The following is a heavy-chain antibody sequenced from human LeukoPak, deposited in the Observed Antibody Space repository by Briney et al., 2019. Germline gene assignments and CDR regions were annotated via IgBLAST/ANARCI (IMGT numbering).Heavy chain of an antibody. CDR1: GFTFSKYW. Sequence: GGSLRLSCAASGFTFSKYWMHWVSQVPGKGLVWVSLINGDGSTTNYADFVKGRFTISRDNAKNTLSLQVNSLRAEDTAVYYCATGNYYDSRGYYTFGYWGQGTLVTVSS. D-gene: IGHD3-22*01. CDR2: INGDGSTT. V-gene: IGHV3-74*01. J-gene: IGHJ1*01. CDR3: ATGNYYDSRGYYTFGY.